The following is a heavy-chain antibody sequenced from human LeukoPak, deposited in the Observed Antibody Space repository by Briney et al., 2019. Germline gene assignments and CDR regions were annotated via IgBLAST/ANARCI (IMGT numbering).Heavy chain of an antibody. CDR1: GFTFSSYG. Sequence: GGSLRLSCAASGFTFSSYGMHWVRQAPGKGLEWVSTIGVIGDNTYYADSVKGRLTISRDNSRNTLYLQMNSLRVEDTATYYCAKDSAVVPAAPYGMDVWGQGTTVTVSS. J-gene: IGHJ6*02. V-gene: IGHV3-23*01. CDR3: AKDSAVVPAAPYGMDV. CDR2: IGVIGDNT. D-gene: IGHD2-2*01.